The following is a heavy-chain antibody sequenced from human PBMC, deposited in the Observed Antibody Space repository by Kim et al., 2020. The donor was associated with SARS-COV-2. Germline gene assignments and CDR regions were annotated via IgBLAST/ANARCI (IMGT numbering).Heavy chain of an antibody. CDR1: GYNFDSEW. Sequence: GESLKISCKGSGYNFDSEWIGWVRQMPGKGLEWMGIIYPGDSDTKYSPSFQGQVTISAAKSTAYLRWSSLKASDTAIYYCARGGYCSNGICYNGPDAFDIWGQGTMVTVSS. V-gene: IGHV5-51*01. CDR3: ARGGYCSNGICYNGPDAFDI. D-gene: IGHD2-8*01. J-gene: IGHJ3*02. CDR2: IYPGDSDT.